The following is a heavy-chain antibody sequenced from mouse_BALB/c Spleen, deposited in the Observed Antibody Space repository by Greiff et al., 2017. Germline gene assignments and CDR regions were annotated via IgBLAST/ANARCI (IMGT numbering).Heavy chain of an antibody. Sequence: VQLQQSGPELVKPGASVKMSCKASGYTFTSYVMHWVKQKPGQGLEWIGYINPYNDGTKYNEKFKGKATLTSDKSSSTAYMELSSLTSEDSAVYYCAREGKNYYGYVFDYWGQGTTLTVSS. CDR3: AREGKNYYGYVFDY. J-gene: IGHJ2*01. CDR1: GYTFTSYV. D-gene: IGHD1-2*01. V-gene: IGHV1-14*01. CDR2: INPYNDGT.